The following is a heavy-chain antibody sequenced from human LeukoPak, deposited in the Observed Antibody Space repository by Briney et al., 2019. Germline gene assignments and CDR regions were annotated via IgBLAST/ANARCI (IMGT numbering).Heavy chain of an antibody. CDR3: ARVYYGSGYYDY. Sequence: GGSLRLSCAGSGFTFSRNWMHWVRHVPGKGLVWVSHIKSDGISTSYADSVKGRFTISRDNAKNTLYLQMNSLRAEDTAVYYCARVYYGSGYYDYWGQGTLVTVSS. D-gene: IGHD3-10*01. V-gene: IGHV3-74*01. J-gene: IGHJ4*02. CDR2: IKSDGIST. CDR1: GFTFSRNW.